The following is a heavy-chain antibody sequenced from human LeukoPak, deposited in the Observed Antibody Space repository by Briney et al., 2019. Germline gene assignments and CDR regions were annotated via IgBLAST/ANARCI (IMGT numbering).Heavy chain of an antibody. CDR2: IYYSGNT. J-gene: IGHJ3*02. CDR1: GGSINSTSCY. CDR3: ARYPYHNSVYGWVAFVI. V-gene: IGHV4-39*02. Sequence: SETLSLTCTVSGGSINSTSCYWGWIRQPPGKGLEWIGSIYYSGNTYYNPSLKSRVTMSADTSKNHFSLKLSSVTAADTAVYYCARYPYHNSVYGWVAFVIWGHGTMVTVSS. D-gene: IGHD5/OR15-5a*01.